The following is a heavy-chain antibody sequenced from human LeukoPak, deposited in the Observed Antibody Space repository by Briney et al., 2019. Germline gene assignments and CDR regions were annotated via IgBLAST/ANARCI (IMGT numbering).Heavy chain of an antibody. CDR2: ISGSGGNT. V-gene: IGHV3-23*01. Sequence: GGSLRLSCAASGFTFSDYAMNWVRQAPGKGLEWVSTISGSGGNTYYAGSVKGRFTISRDNSKNTLYLQINSLRAKDTAVYYCAKDFSVGVTMIRGPFDPWGQGTLVTVSS. D-gene: IGHD3-10*01. CDR3: AKDFSVGVTMIRGPFDP. J-gene: IGHJ5*02. CDR1: GFTFSDYA.